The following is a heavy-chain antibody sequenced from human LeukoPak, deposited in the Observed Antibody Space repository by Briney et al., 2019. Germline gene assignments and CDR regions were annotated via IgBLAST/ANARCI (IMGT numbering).Heavy chain of an antibody. D-gene: IGHD6-13*01. J-gene: IGHJ4*02. CDR2: IKSKTDGGTT. V-gene: IGHV3-15*01. Sequence: GGSLRLSYAAWGFTFSNACMRGVRQARGRGREGGGRIKSKTDGGTTASAAPVKGRFNISRDDSKNTLYLQMNSLKPQDTAVYYCTTDLYRARSRFDYWGQGTLVTVSS. CDR1: GFTFSNAC. CDR3: TTDLYRARSRFDY.